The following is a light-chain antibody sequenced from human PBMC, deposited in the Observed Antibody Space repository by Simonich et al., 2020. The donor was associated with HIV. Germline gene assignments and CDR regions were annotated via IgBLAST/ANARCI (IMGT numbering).Light chain of an antibody. CDR2: WAS. V-gene: IGKV4-1*01. CDR3: QQYHSSPCT. Sequence: DIVMTQSPDSLAVSLGERATINCKSSRSVLYSSNNKNYLAWYQQKPGQPPKLLIYWASIRESGVPDRISGSGSGTDFTLTISSLQAEDVAVYYCQQYHSSPCTFGPGTKVDIK. J-gene: IGKJ3*01. CDR1: RSVLYSSNNKNY.